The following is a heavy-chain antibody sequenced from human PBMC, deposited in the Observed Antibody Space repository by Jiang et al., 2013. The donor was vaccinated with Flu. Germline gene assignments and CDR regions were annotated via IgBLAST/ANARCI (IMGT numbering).Heavy chain of an antibody. CDR3: AKVGYDGVDFDY. CDR1: GFSFSTYG. Sequence: VQLVESGGGVVQPGRSLRLSCTASGFSFSTYGIHWVRQAPGKGLEWVAVISYDGSNKYYADSVNGRFTISRDNSKNTLFLQMNSLKAEDTAVYYCAKVGYDGVDFDYWGQGTLVTVSS. V-gene: IGHV3-30*18. D-gene: IGHD6-13*01. CDR2: ISYDGSNK. J-gene: IGHJ4*02.